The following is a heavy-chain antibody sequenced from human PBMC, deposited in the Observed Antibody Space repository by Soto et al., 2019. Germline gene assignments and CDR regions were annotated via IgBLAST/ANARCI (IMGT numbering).Heavy chain of an antibody. CDR3: ARGSPFLP. CDR1: GFTLSSYS. Sequence: GGSLRLSCAASGFTLSSYSMNWVRQAPGKGLEWVSYISSSSTTIYYTDSVKGRFTISRDNAKNSLYLQMSSLRDEDTAVYYCARGSPFLPWGQGTLVTVSS. V-gene: IGHV3-48*02. J-gene: IGHJ4*02. CDR2: ISSSSTTI.